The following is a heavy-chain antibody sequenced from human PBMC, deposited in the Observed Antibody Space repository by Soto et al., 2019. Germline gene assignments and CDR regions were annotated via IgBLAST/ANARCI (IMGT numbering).Heavy chain of an antibody. CDR2: ISAYNGNT. Sequence: QVQLVQSGAEVKKPGASVKVSCKASGYTFTSYGISWVRQAPGQGLEWMGWISAYNGNTNYAQKRQGRVTMTTDTATSTAYMELRSLRSDDTAVYYCASVPSRKSPNWFDPWGQGTLVTVSS. D-gene: IGHD6-13*01. CDR1: GYTFTSYG. CDR3: ASVPSRKSPNWFDP. J-gene: IGHJ5*02. V-gene: IGHV1-18*01.